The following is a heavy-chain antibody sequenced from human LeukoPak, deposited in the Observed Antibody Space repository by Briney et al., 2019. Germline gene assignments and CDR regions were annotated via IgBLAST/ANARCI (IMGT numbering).Heavy chain of an antibody. V-gene: IGHV4-34*01. CDR2: INHSGST. Sequence: SETLYLTCAVYGGSFSGYYWSWIRQPPGKGLEWIGEINHSGSTNYNPSLKSRVTISVDTSKNQFSLKLSSVTAADTAVYYCARNLKRRWLVFSGPLDVWGKGTTVTISS. CDR1: GGSFSGYY. CDR3: ARNLKRRWLVFSGPLDV. J-gene: IGHJ6*04. D-gene: IGHD6-19*01.